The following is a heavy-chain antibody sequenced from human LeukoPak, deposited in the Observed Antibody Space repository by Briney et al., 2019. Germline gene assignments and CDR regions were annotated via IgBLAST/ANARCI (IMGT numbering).Heavy chain of an antibody. J-gene: IGHJ5*02. Sequence: ASVKVSCKASGYTFINYGINWVRQAPGQGLEWMGWISAYNGNTNYAQKLQGRVTMTTDTSTSTAYMELRSLRSDDTAVYYCARSYCGGTSCYRDPYNWLDPWAREPWSPSPQ. D-gene: IGHD2-2*01. CDR1: GYTFINYG. CDR2: ISAYNGNT. V-gene: IGHV1-18*01. CDR3: ARSYCGGTSCYRDPYNWLDP.